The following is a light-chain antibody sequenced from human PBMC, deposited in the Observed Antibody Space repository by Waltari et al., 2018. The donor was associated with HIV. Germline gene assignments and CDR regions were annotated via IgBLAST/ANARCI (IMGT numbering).Light chain of an antibody. CDR1: SSDVGGYNY. J-gene: IGLJ3*02. V-gene: IGLV2-14*01. CDR3: SSYTTSSTVV. Sequence: QSALTKPASVSGSPGQSIAISCTGASSDVGGYNYVSWYQQHPGKAPKLLIYEVSNRPSGVSNRFSVSKSGNTASLTISGLQAEDEADYYCSSYTTSSTVVFGGGTKLTVL. CDR2: EVS.